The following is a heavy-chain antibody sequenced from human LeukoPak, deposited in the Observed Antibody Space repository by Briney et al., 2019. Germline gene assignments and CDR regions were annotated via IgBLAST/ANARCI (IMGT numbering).Heavy chain of an antibody. Sequence: GGSLRLSCAASGFTSISYSMSWVRPPPGDGLEWVSAISGSGGSTYYADYVKGGFTITTDNTKNTMYLQMNSLRTEDAAVYYCVRLTAAGRRTDFDYWGQGTLVTVSS. J-gene: IGHJ4*02. V-gene: IGHV3-23*01. CDR2: ISGSGGST. CDR3: VRLTAAGRRTDFDY. D-gene: IGHD6-13*01. CDR1: GFTSISYS.